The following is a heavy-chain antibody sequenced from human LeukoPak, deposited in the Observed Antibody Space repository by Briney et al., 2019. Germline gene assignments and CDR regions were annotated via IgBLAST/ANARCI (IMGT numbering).Heavy chain of an antibody. D-gene: IGHD3-10*01. V-gene: IGHV1-2*02. J-gene: IGHJ5*02. CDR1: GYTVTELS. CDR2: IKPNSGGT. CDR3: ATNILVRDIINWFDP. Sequence: ASVKVSCKVSGYTVTELSMHWVRQAPGQGLEWMGWIKPNSGGTRSAQKFQGRVTMTRDTSISTAYMELSSLRYDDTAVYYCATNILVRDIINWFDPWGQGTLVTVSS.